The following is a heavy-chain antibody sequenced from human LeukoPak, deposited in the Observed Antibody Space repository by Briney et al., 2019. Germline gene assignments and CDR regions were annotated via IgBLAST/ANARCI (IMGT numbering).Heavy chain of an antibody. Sequence: PGGSLRLSCAASGFTFSSYAMNWVRQAPGKGLEWVSAISGSDGSTYYADSVKGRFIISRDNSKNTLYLQMNSLRAEDTAVYYCAKSKVVAATMGRFDYWGQGTLVTVSS. CDR3: AKSKVVAATMGRFDY. CDR2: ISGSDGST. J-gene: IGHJ4*02. V-gene: IGHV3-23*01. D-gene: IGHD2-15*01. CDR1: GFTFSSYA.